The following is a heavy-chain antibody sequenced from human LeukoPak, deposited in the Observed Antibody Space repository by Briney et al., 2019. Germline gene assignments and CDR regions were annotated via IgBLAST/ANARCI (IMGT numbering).Heavy chain of an antibody. D-gene: IGHD3-3*01. Sequence: PGGSLRLSCAVSGFTFSNYAIHWVRQAPGKGLEWVAFISYDGIIKYYADSVKGRFAISRDNSKNTLYLQLNSLRAEDTAVYYCAKDRDYDFWSGYYYWGQGTLVTVPS. V-gene: IGHV3-30*09. J-gene: IGHJ4*02. CDR1: GFTFSNYA. CDR2: ISYDGIIK. CDR3: AKDRDYDFWSGYYY.